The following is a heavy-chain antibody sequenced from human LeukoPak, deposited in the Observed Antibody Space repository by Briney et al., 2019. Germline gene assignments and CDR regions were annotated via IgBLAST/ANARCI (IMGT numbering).Heavy chain of an antibody. V-gene: IGHV3-15*01. CDR1: GLTFSNTW. J-gene: IGHJ4*02. CDR3: VGSFLGY. Sequence: AGGSLRLSCAASGLTFSNTWMTWVRQAPGKGLEWVGRIRSKTDGGTTDYTTPVKGRFTISRDDSKNTPYLQMNSLKTEDTAVYYCVGSFLGYWGQGTLVTVSS. D-gene: IGHD3-10*01. CDR2: IRSKTDGGTT.